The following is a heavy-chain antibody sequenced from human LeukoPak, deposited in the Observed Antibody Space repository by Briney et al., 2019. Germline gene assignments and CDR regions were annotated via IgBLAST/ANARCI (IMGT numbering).Heavy chain of an antibody. CDR3: ARGRLDIVATTPHFDY. D-gene: IGHD5-12*01. Sequence: SETLSLTCTVSDSSIRRYYWSWIRQPPGKGLEWIGYIYYSGSTNYNPSLKSRVTISVDTSKNQFSLKLSSVTAADTAVYYCARGRLDIVATTPHFDYWGQGTLVTVSS. V-gene: IGHV4-59*08. J-gene: IGHJ4*02. CDR1: DSSIRRYY. CDR2: IYYSGST.